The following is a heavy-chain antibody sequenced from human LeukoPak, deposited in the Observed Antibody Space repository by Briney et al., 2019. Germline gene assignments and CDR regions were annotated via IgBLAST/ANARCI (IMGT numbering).Heavy chain of an antibody. J-gene: IGHJ3*02. CDR3: AKDGGSDPDSFDI. CDR2: TSNTGNHI. CDR1: GFTFSTYS. Sequence: GGSLRLSCAASGFTFSTYSMNWVRQSPGKGLEWVSSTSNTGNHIYYADSVKGRFTISRDNTKNSLYLQMNSLRAEDTAVYYCAKDGGSDPDSFDIWGQGTKVSVSS. V-gene: IGHV3-21*01. D-gene: IGHD2-15*01.